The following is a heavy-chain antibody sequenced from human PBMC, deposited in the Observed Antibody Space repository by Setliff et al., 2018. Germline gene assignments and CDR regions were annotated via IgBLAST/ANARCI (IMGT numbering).Heavy chain of an antibody. CDR1: GGSISSYY. Sequence: PSETLSLTCTVSGGSISSYYWSWVRQPPGKGLEWIGYIYFSGSTDYNPSLKSRVTISVDTSKNQFSLRLRSVTAADTAVYYCGRGFSRIEGWGNWFDPWGQGILVTVSS. CDR3: GRGFSRIEGWGNWFDP. CDR2: IYFSGST. D-gene: IGHD2-15*01. J-gene: IGHJ5*02. V-gene: IGHV4-59*04.